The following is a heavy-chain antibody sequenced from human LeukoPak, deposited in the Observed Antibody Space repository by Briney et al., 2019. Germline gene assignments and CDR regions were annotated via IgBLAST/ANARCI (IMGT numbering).Heavy chain of an antibody. D-gene: IGHD6-6*01. V-gene: IGHV3-23*01. CDR1: GFTVSSNC. CDR3: AKDLYSSSWYYGMDV. Sequence: GGSLRLSCAASGFTVSSNCMSWVRQAPGKGLQWVSAISGSGGNTYYADSVKGRFTISRDNSKNTLYLQMNSLRAEDTAVYYCAKDLYSSSWYYGMDVWGEGPTVTVSS. CDR2: ISGSGGNT. J-gene: IGHJ6*04.